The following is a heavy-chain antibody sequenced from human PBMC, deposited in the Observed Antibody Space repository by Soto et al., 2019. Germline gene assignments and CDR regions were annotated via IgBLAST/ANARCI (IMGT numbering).Heavy chain of an antibody. CDR2: MNTKSGGT. CDR1: GNTFNTNY. V-gene: IGHV1-2*04. CDR3: ARALGYCSSASCPPDS. D-gene: IGHD2-2*01. Sequence: ASVKVSCKASGNTFNTNYIHWVRQAPGQGLEWMGWMNTKSGGTNYAQTFRGWVTMTRDTSIITAYLELKNLKSNDTGVYYCARALGYCSSASCPPDSWGQGTLVTVSS. J-gene: IGHJ4*02.